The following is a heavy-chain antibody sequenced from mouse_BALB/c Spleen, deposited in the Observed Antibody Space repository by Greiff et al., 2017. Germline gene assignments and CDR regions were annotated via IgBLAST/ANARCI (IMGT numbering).Heavy chain of an antibody. Sequence: VQGVESGAELVRPGTSVKVSCKASGYAFTNYLIEWVKQRPGQGLEWIGVINPGSGGTNYNEKFKGKATLTADKSSSTAYMQLSSLTSDDSAVYFCARKGSYWGQGTLVTVSA. V-gene: IGHV1-54*01. CDR2: INPGSGGT. J-gene: IGHJ3*01. CDR1: GYAFTNYL. CDR3: ARKGSY.